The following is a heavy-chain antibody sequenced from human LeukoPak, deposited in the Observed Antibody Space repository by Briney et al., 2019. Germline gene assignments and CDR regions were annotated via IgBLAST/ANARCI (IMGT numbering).Heavy chain of an antibody. CDR3: ARVYMVRGVRWFDP. CDR1: GGSISSYY. CDR2: IYYSGGT. V-gene: IGHV4-59*01. D-gene: IGHD3-10*01. Sequence: SETLSLTCTVSGGSISSYYWSWIRQPPGKGLEWIGYIYYSGGTNYNPSLKSRVTISVDTSKNQFSLKLSSVTAADTAVYYCARVYMVRGVRWFDPWGQGTLVTVSS. J-gene: IGHJ5*02.